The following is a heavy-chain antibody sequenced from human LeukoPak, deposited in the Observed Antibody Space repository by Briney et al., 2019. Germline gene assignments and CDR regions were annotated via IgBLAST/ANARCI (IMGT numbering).Heavy chain of an antibody. V-gene: IGHV3-7*01. CDR2: ITQDGNEK. J-gene: IGHJ5*02. D-gene: IGHD2/OR15-2a*01. Sequence: GRSLRLSCEGSGLNYNLHWLSWARQASGKGPEWVANITQDGNEKYYAGSVKGGFTVSRDNVKKSVYRQMDNVRADDTGVYYWARDANLRGYNSWFDPWGQGTLVTVSS. CDR3: ARDANLRGYNSWFDP. CDR1: GLNYNLHW.